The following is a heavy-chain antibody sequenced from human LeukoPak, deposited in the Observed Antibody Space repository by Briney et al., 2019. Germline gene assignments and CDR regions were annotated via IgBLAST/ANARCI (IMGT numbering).Heavy chain of an antibody. Sequence: GGSLRLSCAASGFTFSSYAMSWVRQVPGKGLQWISAISASGGSTYYADSVKGRFTISRDNSKNTLYLQMNSLRAEDTAVYYCAKDSDSVRGVIINWGQGTLVTVSS. V-gene: IGHV3-23*01. J-gene: IGHJ4*02. CDR2: ISASGGST. CDR1: GFTFSSYA. CDR3: AKDSDSVRGVIIN. D-gene: IGHD3-10*01.